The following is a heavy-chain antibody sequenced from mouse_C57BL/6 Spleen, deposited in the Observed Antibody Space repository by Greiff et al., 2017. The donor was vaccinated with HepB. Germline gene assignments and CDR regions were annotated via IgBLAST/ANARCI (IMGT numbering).Heavy chain of an antibody. Sequence: QVQLQQPGAELVMPGASVKLSCKASGYTFTSYWMHWVKQRPGQGLEWIGEIDPSDSYTNYNQKFKGKSTLTVDKSSSTAYMQLSSLTSEDSAVYYCARSTTKGYAMDYWGQRTSVTVSS. CDR3: ARSTTKGYAMDY. D-gene: IGHD1-1*01. CDR2: IDPSDSYT. V-gene: IGHV1-69*01. J-gene: IGHJ4*01. CDR1: GYTFTSYW.